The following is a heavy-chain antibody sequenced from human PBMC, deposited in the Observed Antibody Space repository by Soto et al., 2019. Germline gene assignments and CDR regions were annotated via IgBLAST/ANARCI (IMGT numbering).Heavy chain of an antibody. CDR1: GITSTDYG. D-gene: IGHD3-16*01. V-gene: IGHV3-9*02. CDR2: VLGNNGQI. J-gene: IGHJ6*02. Sequence: EVQVLESGGGLVQPGRALRLSCAVSGITSTDYGMHWVRQAPGKGLEWVSGVLGNNGQIGYADSVKGRFTSSRDNARHFLYLQMTSLTVEDTALYYCVKDMTAGGADVWGQGTAVTVSS. CDR3: VKDMTAGGADV.